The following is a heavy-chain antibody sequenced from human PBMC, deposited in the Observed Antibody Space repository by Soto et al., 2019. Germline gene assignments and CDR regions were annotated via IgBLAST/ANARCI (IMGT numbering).Heavy chain of an antibody. J-gene: IGHJ5*02. CDR3: ARLLGCCSGGSCYNWFDP. Sequence: EVQLVESGGGLVQPGGSLRLSCAASGFTFSSYWMHWVRQAPGKGLVWVSRINSDGSSTSYADSVKGRFTISRDNAKNTLYLQMNSLRAEDTAVYYCARLLGCCSGGSCYNWFDPWGQGTLVTVSS. V-gene: IGHV3-74*01. D-gene: IGHD2-15*01. CDR1: GFTFSSYW. CDR2: INSDGSST.